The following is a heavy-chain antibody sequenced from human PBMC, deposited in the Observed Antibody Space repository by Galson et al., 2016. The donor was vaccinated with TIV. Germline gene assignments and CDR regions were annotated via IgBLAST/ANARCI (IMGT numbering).Heavy chain of an antibody. J-gene: IGHJ4*02. V-gene: IGHV1-8*01. Sequence: SVKVSCKAPGYTFTSFDISWIRQAPGQGLEWMGWMSPSNGNTGYAQKFRGRITMTRHPSTTTVYMELSGLTSEDTAVYYCARGHYYDSSGYSFDFWGQGTLVTVSS. D-gene: IGHD3-22*01. CDR1: GYTFTSFD. CDR3: ARGHYYDSSGYSFDF. CDR2: MSPSNGNT.